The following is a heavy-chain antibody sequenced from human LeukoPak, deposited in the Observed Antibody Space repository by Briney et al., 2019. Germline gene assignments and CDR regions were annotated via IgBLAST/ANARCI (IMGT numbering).Heavy chain of an antibody. CDR1: GFTFSSYA. J-gene: IGHJ4*02. V-gene: IGHV3-48*01. Sequence: GGSLRLSCAASGFTFSSYAMSWVRQAPGKGLEWLSYLSSSENTIYYADSVRGRFTISRDNAKDSLFLQMNSVRAEDTAVYCCARCSFWTAYSFDYWGQGTLVTVSS. D-gene: IGHD3/OR15-3a*01. CDR3: ARCSFWTAYSFDY. CDR2: LSSSENTI.